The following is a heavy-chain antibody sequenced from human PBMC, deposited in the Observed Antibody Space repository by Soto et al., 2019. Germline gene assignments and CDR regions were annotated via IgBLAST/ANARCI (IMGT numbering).Heavy chain of an antibody. CDR1: GYTFTGYY. CDR3: ARERKSIAARNLDY. CDR2: INPNSGGT. V-gene: IGHV1-2*04. Sequence: APVKVSCKASGYTFTGYYIHWVRQAPGQGLEWMGWINPNSGGTNYAQKFQGWVTMTRDTSISTAYMELSRLRSDDTAVYYCARERKSIAARNLDYWGQGTLVTVSS. D-gene: IGHD6-13*01. J-gene: IGHJ4*02.